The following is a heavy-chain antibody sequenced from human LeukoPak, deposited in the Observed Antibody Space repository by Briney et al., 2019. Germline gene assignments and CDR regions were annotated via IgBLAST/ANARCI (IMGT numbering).Heavy chain of an antibody. CDR2: IYYSGST. Sequence: SETLSLTCTVSGGSISSSSYYWGWIRQPPGKGLEWIGSIYYSGSTYYNPSLKSRVTISVDTSKNQFSLKLSSVTAADTAVYYCARGPLTTKYSSSWHPPDYWGQGTLVTVSS. D-gene: IGHD6-13*01. J-gene: IGHJ4*02. CDR3: ARGPLTTKYSSSWHPPDY. V-gene: IGHV4-39*07. CDR1: GGSISSSSYY.